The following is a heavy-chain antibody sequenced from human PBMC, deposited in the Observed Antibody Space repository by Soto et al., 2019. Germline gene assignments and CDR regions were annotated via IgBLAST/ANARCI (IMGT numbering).Heavy chain of an antibody. D-gene: IGHD4-17*01. CDR2: VNAYNGNT. CDR3: ARARSEDYAGLDY. CDR1: GYTFTSFG. J-gene: IGHJ4*02. V-gene: IGHV1-18*04. Sequence: SLKVSCNACGYTFTSFGFNWVRQAPGQGLEWMGWVNAYNGNTNYAQKFQGRVTMTADTSTSTAYMEVRSLRSDDTAVYYCARARSEDYAGLDYWGQGTLVTVSS.